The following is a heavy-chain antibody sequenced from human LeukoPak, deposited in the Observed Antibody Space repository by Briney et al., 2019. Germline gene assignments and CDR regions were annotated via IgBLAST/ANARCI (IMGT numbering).Heavy chain of an antibody. CDR3: ARGPGYCSVKSCENWYLDL. CDR1: GFTVSSNY. J-gene: IGHJ2*01. CDR2: IYSGGRT. V-gene: IGHV3-53*01. Sequence: PGGSLRLSCAVSGFTVSSNYMTWVRQAPGKGPEWISVIYSGGRTYYADSVKGRFIISRDNAKNTVYLQMNSLKVEDTAVYYCARGPGYCSVKSCENWYLDLWGRGTLVTVSS. D-gene: IGHD2-15*01.